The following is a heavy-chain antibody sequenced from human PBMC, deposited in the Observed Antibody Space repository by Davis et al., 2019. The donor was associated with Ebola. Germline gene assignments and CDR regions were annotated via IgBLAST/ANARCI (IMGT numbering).Heavy chain of an antibody. J-gene: IGHJ4*02. CDR1: GFTFSSYE. CDR2: ISSSGSTI. V-gene: IGHV3-48*03. D-gene: IGHD2-2*01. Sequence: GESLKISCAASGFTFSSYEMNWVRQAPGKGLEWVSYISSSGSTIYYADSVKGRFTISRDNAKNSLYLQMNSLRAEDTAVYYCARAGGPSIVVVPAGDYWGQGTLVTVSS. CDR3: ARAGGPSIVVVPAGDY.